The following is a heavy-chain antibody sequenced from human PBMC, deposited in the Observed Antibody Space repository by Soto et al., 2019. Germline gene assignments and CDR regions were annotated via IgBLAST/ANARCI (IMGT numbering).Heavy chain of an antibody. D-gene: IGHD2-2*02. CDR1: GYSFTSLD. CDR3: ARVRGYDCSSTSCYNAFDI. J-gene: IGHJ3*02. Sequence: ASVKVSCKASGYSFTSLDINWVRQAPGQGLEWMGWINPNSGGTNYAQKFQGRVTMTRDTSISTAYMELSRLRSDDTAVYYCARVRGYDCSSTSCYNAFDIWGQGTMVTVSS. V-gene: IGHV1-2*02. CDR2: INPNSGGT.